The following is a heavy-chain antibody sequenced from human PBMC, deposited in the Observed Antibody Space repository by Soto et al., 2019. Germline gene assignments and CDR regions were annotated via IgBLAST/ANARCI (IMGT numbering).Heavy chain of an antibody. V-gene: IGHV3-30*18. D-gene: IGHD5-12*01. CDR1: GFTFSSYG. CDR3: AEDSVEYSGYDWGHHCYFDY. CDR2: ISYDGSNK. Sequence: PGGSLRLSCAASGFTFSSYGMHWVRQAPGKGLEWVAVISYDGSNKYYADSVKGRFTISRDNSKNTLYLQMNSLRAEDTAVYYCAEDSVEYSGYDWGHHCYFDYWGQGTLVTVSS. J-gene: IGHJ4*02.